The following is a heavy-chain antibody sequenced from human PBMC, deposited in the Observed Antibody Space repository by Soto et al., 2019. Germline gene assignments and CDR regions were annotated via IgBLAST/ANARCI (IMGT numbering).Heavy chain of an antibody. D-gene: IGHD3-3*01. V-gene: IGHV4-30-2*05. J-gene: IGHJ5*02. CDR3: ARVGRITIFGVVLSSWFDP. Sequence: SETLSLTCTVSGGSINSGDYSWTWIRQPPGKGLEWIGYIYHTGTTYYNMSLKSRVTISVDTSKNQFSLKLSSVTATDTAVYYCARVGRITIFGVVLSSWFDPWGQGTLVTVSS. CDR1: GGSINSGDYS. CDR2: IYHTGTT.